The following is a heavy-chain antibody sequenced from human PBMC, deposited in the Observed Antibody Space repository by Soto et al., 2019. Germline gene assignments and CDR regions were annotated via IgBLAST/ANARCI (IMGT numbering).Heavy chain of an antibody. V-gene: IGHV4-4*02. D-gene: IGHD6-19*01. CDR2: IYHSGST. J-gene: IGHJ4*02. Sequence: SDTLSLTCAVSGGSISSSNWWSSVRQPPGKGLEWMGEIYHSGSTNYNPSLKSRVTISVDKSKNQFSLKLSSVTAADTAVYYCARVGVASSGWYSFDYSGQGTLVTVS. CDR3: ARVGVASSGWYSFDY. CDR1: GGSISSSNW.